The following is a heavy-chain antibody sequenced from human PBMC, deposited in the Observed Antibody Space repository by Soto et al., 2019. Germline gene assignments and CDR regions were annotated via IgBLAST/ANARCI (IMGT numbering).Heavy chain of an antibody. CDR3: VRGSHSFDC. CDR1: GFTFSDHF. D-gene: IGHD4-4*01. J-gene: IGHJ4*02. Sequence: EVQLVESGGGLVQPGGSLRLSCATSGFTFSDHFMDWVRQAPGKGLEWVGRSRNKRSGYTTDYAPSVKGRFTVPRDESKNSLYLQMNSLKIEDAAVYYCVRGSHSFDCWGQGTLVTVSS. V-gene: IGHV3-72*01. CDR2: SRNKRSGYTT.